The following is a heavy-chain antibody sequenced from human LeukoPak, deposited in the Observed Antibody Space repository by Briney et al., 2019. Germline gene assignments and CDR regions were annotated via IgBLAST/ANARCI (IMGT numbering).Heavy chain of an antibody. J-gene: IGHJ4*02. CDR2: INWNGGST. D-gene: IGHD3-10*01. V-gene: IGHV3-20*04. CDR3: ARDRAMVRGVIENHFDY. Sequence: GGSLRLSCAASGFTFDDYGMSWVRHAPGKGLEWVSGINWNGGSTVYADSVKGRFTISRDNAKNSLYLQMNSLRAEDTALYYCARDRAMVRGVIENHFDYWGQGTLVTVSS. CDR1: GFTFDDYG.